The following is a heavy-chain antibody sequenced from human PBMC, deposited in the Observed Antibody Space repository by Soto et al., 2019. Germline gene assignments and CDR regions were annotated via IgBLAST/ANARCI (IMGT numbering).Heavy chain of an antibody. Sequence: SETLPHTWTVSGGSISSYYWGWIRQSTGKGLEWIGTIFYSGGTFCTPSLKSRVTMSVDTSNNQFSLKLSSVTAADTAVYYCARQASGYYYGWFDPWGQGTLVTVSS. CDR1: GGSISSYY. CDR3: ARQASGYYYGWFDP. CDR2: IFYSGGT. D-gene: IGHD3-22*01. J-gene: IGHJ5*02. V-gene: IGHV4-39*01.